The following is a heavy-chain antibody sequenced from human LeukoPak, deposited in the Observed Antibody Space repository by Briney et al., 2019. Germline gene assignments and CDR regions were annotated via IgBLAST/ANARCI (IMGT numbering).Heavy chain of an antibody. Sequence: SETLSLTCNVSGFSLTIGYFWGWIRQPPGKGLEWIGEINHSGSTNYNPSLKTRVTMSVDTSKKHFSLKLSSVTAADMAVYYCARRYPSVRGVNLRPQEVRKYYFDYWGQGNLVTVSS. V-gene: IGHV4-34*01. CDR3: ARRYPSVRGVNLRPQEVRKYYFDY. CDR2: INHSGST. CDR1: GFSLTIGYF. J-gene: IGHJ4*02. D-gene: IGHD3-10*01.